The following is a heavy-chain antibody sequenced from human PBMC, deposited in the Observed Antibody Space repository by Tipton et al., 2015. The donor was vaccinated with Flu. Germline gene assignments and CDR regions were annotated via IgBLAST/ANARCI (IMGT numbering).Heavy chain of an antibody. CDR3: AKDHDFWSGYYVD. CDR2: ISGSGGST. D-gene: IGHD3-3*01. CDR1: GFTFSSYA. V-gene: IGHV3-23*01. Sequence: GSLRLSCAASGFTFSSYAMNWVRQAPGKGLEWVSSISGSGGSTYYADSVKGRFTISRDNSKNTLYLQMNSLRAEDTAVYYCAKDHDFWSGYYVDWGQGTLVTVSS. J-gene: IGHJ4*02.